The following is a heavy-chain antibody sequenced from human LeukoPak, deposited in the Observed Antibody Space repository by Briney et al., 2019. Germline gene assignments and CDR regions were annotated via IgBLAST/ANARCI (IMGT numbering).Heavy chain of an antibody. J-gene: IGHJ4*02. D-gene: IGHD2-2*01. CDR3: AKEVGVVVPAATLDY. CDR2: ISGSGGST. CDR1: GFTFSSYA. Sequence: GGSLRLSCAASGFTFSSYAMSWVRQAPGKGLEWVSAISGSGGSTYYADSVKGRFTISRANSKNTLYLQMNSLGAEDKAVYYCAKEVGVVVPAATLDYWGQGTLVTVSS. V-gene: IGHV3-23*01.